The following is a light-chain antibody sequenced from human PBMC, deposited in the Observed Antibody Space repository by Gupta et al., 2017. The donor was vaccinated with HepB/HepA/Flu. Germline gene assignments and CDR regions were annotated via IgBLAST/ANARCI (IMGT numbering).Light chain of an antibody. CDR3: MQGTFWRS. Sequence: EVVMTQSPLSLPVTLGQSASISCKSSQSLVHTDGNIFLNWFHQRPGQSPRRLIYKVSNRDSGVPDIFSGSGSDTDFTLKISRVEAEDVGVYYCMQGTFWRSFGQWTKVEI. CDR2: KVS. CDR1: QSLVHTDGNIF. V-gene: IGKV2-30*02. J-gene: IGKJ1*01.